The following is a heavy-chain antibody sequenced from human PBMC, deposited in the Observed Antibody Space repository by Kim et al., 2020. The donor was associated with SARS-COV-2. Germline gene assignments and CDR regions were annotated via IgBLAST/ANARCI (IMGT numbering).Heavy chain of an antibody. V-gene: IGHV3-30*03. CDR3: ARDPGDSYGSGCYFQ. CDR2: ISYDGSNK. J-gene: IGHJ1*01. D-gene: IGHD3-10*01. CDR1: GFTFSSYG. Sequence: GGSLRLSCAASGFTFSSYGMHWVRQAPGKGLEWVALISYDGSNKYYADSVKGRFTISRDNSKNTLYLQMNSLRAEDTAVYYCARDPGDSYGSGCYFQ.